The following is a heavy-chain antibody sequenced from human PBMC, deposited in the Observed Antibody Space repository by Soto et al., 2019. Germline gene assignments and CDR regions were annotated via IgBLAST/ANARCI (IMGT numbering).Heavy chain of an antibody. Sequence: PGGSLRLSCAASGFTFSSCAMGWVRQAPEKGLEWVSDIIDSGASTYYEDSVKGRFTISRDNSKSTLYLQMNSLGAEYTALYYCAKGRSYYYYYGVDVWGQGTTVTVSS. J-gene: IGHJ6*02. CDR1: GFTFSSCA. V-gene: IGHV3-23*01. CDR2: IIDSGAST. CDR3: AKGRSYYYYYGVDV.